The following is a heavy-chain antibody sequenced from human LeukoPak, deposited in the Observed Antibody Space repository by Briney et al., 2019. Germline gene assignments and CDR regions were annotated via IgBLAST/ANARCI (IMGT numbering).Heavy chain of an antibody. V-gene: IGHV4-59*01. D-gene: IGHD3-10*01. CDR2: IYYSGST. CDR3: ASGRTLYDYGSGSSNWFDP. Sequence: SETLSLTCTVSGGSISSYSWSWIRQPPGKGLEWIGYIYYSGSTNYNPSLKSRVTISVDTSKNQFSLKLSSVTAADTAVYYCASGRTLYDYGSGSSNWFDPWGQGTLVTVSS. J-gene: IGHJ5*02. CDR1: GGSISSYS.